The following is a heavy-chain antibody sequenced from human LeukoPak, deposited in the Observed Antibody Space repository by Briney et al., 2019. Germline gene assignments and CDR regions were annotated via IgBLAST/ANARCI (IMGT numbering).Heavy chain of an antibody. Sequence: SETLFLTCAVYGGSFSGYYWSWIRQPPGKGLEWIGYIYYSGSTNYNPSLKSRVTISVDTSKNQFSLKLSSVTAADTAVYYCARVAPTAYYHDRPWYFDLWGRGTLVTVSS. CDR3: ARVAPTAYYHDRPWYFDL. CDR1: GGSFSGYY. CDR2: IYYSGST. D-gene: IGHD3-22*01. J-gene: IGHJ2*01. V-gene: IGHV4-59*01.